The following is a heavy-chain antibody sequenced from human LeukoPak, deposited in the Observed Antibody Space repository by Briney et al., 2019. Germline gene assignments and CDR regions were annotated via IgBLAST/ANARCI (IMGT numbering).Heavy chain of an antibody. CDR3: ARDPGYYFGSGSYYYFDY. J-gene: IGHJ4*02. Sequence: PSETLSLTCTVSGGSISSGGYYWSWIRQHPGKGLEWIGYIYYSGSTDYNPSLKSRVTISLDTSKNQFSLKLSSVTAADTAAYYCARDPGYYFGSGSYYYFDYWGQGTLVTVSS. CDR1: GGSISSGGYY. V-gene: IGHV4-31*03. CDR2: IYYSGST. D-gene: IGHD3-10*01.